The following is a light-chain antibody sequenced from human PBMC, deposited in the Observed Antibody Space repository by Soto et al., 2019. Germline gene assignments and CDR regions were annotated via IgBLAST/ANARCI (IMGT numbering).Light chain of an antibody. Sequence: EIVLTQSPGTLSLSPGERATLSCRASQSVSSSYLAWYQQKPGQAPRLLIYGASSRATGIPDRFIGNGSGTEFTLTASSLQPEDFAVYYCQQYNNWPFTFGPGTKVDIK. V-gene: IGKV3-20*01. CDR1: QSVSSSY. J-gene: IGKJ3*01. CDR3: QQYNNWPFT. CDR2: GAS.